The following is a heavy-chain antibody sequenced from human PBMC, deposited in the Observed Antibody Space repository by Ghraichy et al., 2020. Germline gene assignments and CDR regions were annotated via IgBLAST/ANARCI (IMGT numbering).Heavy chain of an antibody. Sequence: LTCAASVFTFSSYGMHWVRQAPGKGLEWVAVIWYDGSNKYYADSVKGRFTISRDNSKNTLYLQMNSLRAEDTAVYYCARDRITMVRGVILYYYGMNVWGQGTTVTVSS. CDR3: ARDRITMVRGVILYYYGMNV. D-gene: IGHD3-10*01. V-gene: IGHV3-33*01. CDR1: VFTFSSYG. CDR2: IWYDGSNK. J-gene: IGHJ6*02.